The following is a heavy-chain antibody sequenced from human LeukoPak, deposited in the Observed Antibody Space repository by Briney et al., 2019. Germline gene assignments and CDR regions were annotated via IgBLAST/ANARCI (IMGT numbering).Heavy chain of an antibody. CDR3: ATVGLNGLYYYGMDV. CDR2: ISGSCGST. J-gene: IGHJ6*02. D-gene: IGHD2-8*01. CDR1: GFTFSSYA. V-gene: IGHV3-23*01. Sequence: PGGSLRLSCTASGFTFSSYAMSWVRQAPGKGLEWVSAISGSCGSTYYADSVKGRFTISRDNSKNTLYLQMNSLRAEDTAVYYCATVGLNGLYYYGMDVRGQGTTVTVSS.